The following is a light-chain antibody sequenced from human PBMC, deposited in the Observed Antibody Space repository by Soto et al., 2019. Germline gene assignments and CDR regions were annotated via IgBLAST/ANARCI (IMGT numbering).Light chain of an antibody. CDR3: QQYKNWPPLT. CDR2: GAF. J-gene: IGKJ4*01. CDR1: QSVSYN. Sequence: EIVMTQSRATLSVSPGETATLSCRASQSVSYNLAWYQQKPGQGPRLLIYGAFTRATGIPARFSGSGSGTDFTLTISSLQSEDFAVYYCQQYKNWPPLTFGGGTKVEIK. V-gene: IGKV3-15*01.